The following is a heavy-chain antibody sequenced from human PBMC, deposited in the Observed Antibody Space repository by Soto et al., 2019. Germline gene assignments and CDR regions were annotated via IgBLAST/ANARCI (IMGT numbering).Heavy chain of an antibody. J-gene: IGHJ4*02. Sequence: EVQLVQSGAEVKKPGESLKISCKGSGYSFTSYWIGWVRQMPGKGLEWMGIIYPGDSDTRYSPSFQGQVTISADKSISTAYLQWSSLKASDTAMYYCASTSRYSSSWYPQYYFDYWGQGTLVTVSS. CDR3: ASTSRYSSSWYPQYYFDY. V-gene: IGHV5-51*03. CDR2: IYPGDSDT. CDR1: GYSFTSYW. D-gene: IGHD6-13*01.